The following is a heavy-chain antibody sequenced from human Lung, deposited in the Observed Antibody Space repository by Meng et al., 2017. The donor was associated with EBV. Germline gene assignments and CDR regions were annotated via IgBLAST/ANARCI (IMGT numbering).Heavy chain of an antibody. CDR1: GGSISSGGYY. Sequence: VRLQGSGPGLVKPSQTLSLTCTVSGGSISSGGYYWSWIRQHPGKGLEWIGYIYYSGSTYYNPSLKSLVTISVDTSNNQFSLKLSSVTAADTAVYYCARAVDTGYFDYWGQGTLVTVSS. CDR3: ARAVDTGYFDY. J-gene: IGHJ4*02. CDR2: IYYSGST. D-gene: IGHD5-18*01. V-gene: IGHV4-31*01.